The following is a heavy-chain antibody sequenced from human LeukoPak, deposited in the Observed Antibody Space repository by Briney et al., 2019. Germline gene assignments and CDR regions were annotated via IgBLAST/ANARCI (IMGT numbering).Heavy chain of an antibody. V-gene: IGHV5-51*01. CDR2: IYPGDSDT. D-gene: IGHD6-19*01. CDR3: ARRGSGWYVDY. Sequence: GESLKISCKCSGSTFTSYWIGRVRQLPGKGLEWMGIIYPGDSDTRYSPSFQGQVSISVDKSISTAYLQWSSLKASDTAMYYCARRGSGWYVDYWGQGTLVTVSS. CDR1: GSTFTSYW. J-gene: IGHJ4*02.